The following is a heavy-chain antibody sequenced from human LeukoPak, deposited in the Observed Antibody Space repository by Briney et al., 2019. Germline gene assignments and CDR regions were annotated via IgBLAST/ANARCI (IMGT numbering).Heavy chain of an antibody. CDR1: GFTFSSYG. CDR2: ISYDGSDK. CDR3: AKVFRRWELRDWHFDL. Sequence: PGGSLRLSCVASGFTFSSYGMHWVRQAPGKGLEWVAVISYDGSDKYYADSVKGRFTISRDNSKNTLFLQMNSLRAEDTAVFYCAKVFRRWELRDWHFDLWGRGTLVTVSP. V-gene: IGHV3-30*18. D-gene: IGHD1-26*01. J-gene: IGHJ2*01.